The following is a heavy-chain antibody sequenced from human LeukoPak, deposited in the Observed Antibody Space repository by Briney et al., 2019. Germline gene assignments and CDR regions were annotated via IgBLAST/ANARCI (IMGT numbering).Heavy chain of an antibody. Sequence: GGSLRLSCAASGFTFSTYGMHWVRQAPGKGLEWVSFIRYVGINKYYADSVKGRFTISRDNAKNSLYLQMNSLRAEDTAVYYCARDLDSSTWYRGFDYWGQGTLITVSS. D-gene: IGHD6-13*01. CDR1: GFTFSTYG. V-gene: IGHV3-30*02. CDR3: ARDLDSSTWYRGFDY. CDR2: IRYVGINK. J-gene: IGHJ4*02.